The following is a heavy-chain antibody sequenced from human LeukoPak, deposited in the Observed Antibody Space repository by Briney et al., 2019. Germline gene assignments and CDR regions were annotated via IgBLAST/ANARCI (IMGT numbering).Heavy chain of an antibody. Sequence: GGSLRLSCAASGFTFSTYAMHWVRQAPGKGLEWVAFIRFDGINKYYADSVKGRFTISRDNSKNTLYLQMNSLRAEDTAVYYCARVARYNWNYGSYYYYYYYMDVWGKGTTVTVSS. J-gene: IGHJ6*03. V-gene: IGHV3-30*02. CDR1: GFTFSTYA. CDR3: ARVARYNWNYGSYYYYYYYMDV. CDR2: IRFDGINK. D-gene: IGHD1-7*01.